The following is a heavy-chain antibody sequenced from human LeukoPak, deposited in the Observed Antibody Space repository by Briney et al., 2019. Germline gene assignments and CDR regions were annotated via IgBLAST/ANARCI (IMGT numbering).Heavy chain of an antibody. J-gene: IGHJ6*03. CDR3: ARGGASTIYYFYYYMDV. CDR1: GGSFSGFY. V-gene: IGHV4-34*01. Sequence: SETLSLTCAVYGGSFSGFYWSWIRQPPGKGLEWIGEVNHSGSTNYHPSLKSRVTISVDTSKNQFSLKLSSVTAADTAVYYCARGGASTIYYFYYYMDVWGKGTTVTVSS. D-gene: IGHD1-26*01. CDR2: VNHSGST.